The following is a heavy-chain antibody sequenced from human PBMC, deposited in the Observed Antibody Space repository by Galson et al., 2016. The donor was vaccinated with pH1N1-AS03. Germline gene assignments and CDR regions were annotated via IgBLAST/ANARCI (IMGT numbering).Heavy chain of an antibody. J-gene: IGHJ3*01. D-gene: IGHD1-7*01. V-gene: IGHV1-69*05. Sequence: KVSCKASGGTFDNHPINWVRQAPGQGLEWMGGFIPIFGTTNYAPKYQGRVTFTTDDSTTAVYMELSNLRSEDTAVYYCARNSDSLGAFDVWGQGTLLSVSS. CDR1: GGTFDNHP. CDR2: FIPIFGTT. CDR3: ARNSDSLGAFDV.